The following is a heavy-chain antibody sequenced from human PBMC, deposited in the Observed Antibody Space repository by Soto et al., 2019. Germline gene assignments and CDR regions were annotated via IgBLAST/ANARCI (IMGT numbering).Heavy chain of an antibody. Sequence: PXESVKISFKGSGYTFSTYWIAWVRQMPGKGLEWMGLIYPSDSDTKYSPAFQGQVTISADKSINTVYLQWTSLEASDSGMYYCARKFAPEFFDSWGQGTLVTVSS. V-gene: IGHV5-51*01. CDR3: ARKFAPEFFDS. CDR1: GYTFSTYW. J-gene: IGHJ4*02. D-gene: IGHD3-10*01. CDR2: IYPSDSDT.